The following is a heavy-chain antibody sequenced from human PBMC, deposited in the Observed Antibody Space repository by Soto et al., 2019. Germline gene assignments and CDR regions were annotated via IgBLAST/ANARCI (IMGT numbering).Heavy chain of an antibody. J-gene: IGHJ4*02. Sequence: PSETLSLTCTVSGGSVSSGSYYWSWIRQPPGKGLEWIGYIYYSGSTNYNPSLKSRVTISVDTSKNQFPLKLSSVTAADTAVYYCAREGGQWLVLSYWGQGTLVTVSS. CDR3: AREGGQWLVLSY. V-gene: IGHV4-61*01. CDR2: IYYSGST. D-gene: IGHD6-19*01. CDR1: GGSVSSGSYY.